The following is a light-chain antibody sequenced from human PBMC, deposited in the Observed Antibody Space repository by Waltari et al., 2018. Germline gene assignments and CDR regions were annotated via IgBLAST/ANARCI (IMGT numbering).Light chain of an antibody. V-gene: IGKV3-11*01. J-gene: IGKJ4*01. CDR2: DAS. Sequence: VLKQSPATLSLSPGERATLSCRASQSVSYYLAWYQQKPGQAPRLLIYDASNRATGIPARFSGSGSGTDFTLTISSLEPEDFAVYYCQQRTNWPLTFGGGTKVEI. CDR3: QQRTNWPLT. CDR1: QSVSYY.